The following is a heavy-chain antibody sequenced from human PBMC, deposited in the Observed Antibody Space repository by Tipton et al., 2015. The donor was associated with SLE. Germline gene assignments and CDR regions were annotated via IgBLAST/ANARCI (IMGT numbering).Heavy chain of an antibody. CDR1: GASISSNIYY. Sequence: TLSLTCTVSGASISSNIYYWGWIRQPPGKGLEWIGSISYSGSTNYNPSLKSRVTISVDTSKNQFSLKLSSVTAADTAVYYCARGRSTSLPMDVWGKGTTVTVSS. D-gene: IGHD2-2*01. J-gene: IGHJ6*03. CDR3: ARGRSTSLPMDV. V-gene: IGHV4-39*07. CDR2: ISYSGST.